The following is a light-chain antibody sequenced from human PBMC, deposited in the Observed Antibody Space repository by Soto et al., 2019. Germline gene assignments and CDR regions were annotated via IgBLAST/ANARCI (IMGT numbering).Light chain of an antibody. V-gene: IGKV3D-15*01. CDR1: QSVGAT. CDR2: GAS. CDR3: QQYGNWPTT. Sequence: EIVMTQSPVTLSVFPWERATLSCRASQSVGATLAWYHQRPGQAPRLLISGASTRATGVPARVSASGSGTAFTLTISSLQSDDFGVYYCQQYGNWPTTFGQGTRVEIK. J-gene: IGKJ1*01.